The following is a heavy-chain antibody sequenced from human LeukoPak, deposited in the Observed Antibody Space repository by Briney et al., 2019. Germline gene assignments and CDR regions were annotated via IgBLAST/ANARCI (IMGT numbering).Heavy chain of an antibody. CDR1: GFTFSSYA. Sequence: GGSLRLSCAASGFTFSSYAMSWVRQAPGKGLEWVSAISGSGGSTYYADSVKGRFTISRDNSRNTLYLQMNSLRAEDTAVYYCAKSKSTEWLLYYYYMDVWGKGTTVTVSS. D-gene: IGHD3-3*01. CDR2: ISGSGGST. V-gene: IGHV3-23*01. J-gene: IGHJ6*03. CDR3: AKSKSTEWLLYYYYMDV.